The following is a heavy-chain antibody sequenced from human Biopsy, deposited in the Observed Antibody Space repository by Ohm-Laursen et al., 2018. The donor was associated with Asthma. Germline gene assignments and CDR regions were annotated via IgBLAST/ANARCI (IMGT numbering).Heavy chain of an antibody. CDR1: GGTFNTYV. CDR2: INSVFGTT. D-gene: IGHD2-15*01. CDR3: ARKAGSCISRTCYSLDF. V-gene: IGHV1-69*01. Sequence: SSVKVSCKSLGGTFNTYVIGWVRQAPGQGLEWMGGINSVFGTTTYPQKFQDRVAITADDSTSTVYMELSSLRSKDTAVYYCARKAGSCISRTCYSLDFWGQGTLVTVSS. J-gene: IGHJ4*02.